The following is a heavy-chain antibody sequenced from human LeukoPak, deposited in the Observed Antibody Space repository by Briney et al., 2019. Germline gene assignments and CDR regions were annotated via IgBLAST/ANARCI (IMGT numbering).Heavy chain of an antibody. D-gene: IGHD3-16*02. CDR2: INSDGSAT. V-gene: IGHV3-74*01. CDR1: GFTFSDYY. Sequence: PGGSLRLSCAASGFTFSDYYMSWIRQAPGKGLVWVSRINSDGSATAYADSVKGRFTISRDNAENTLYLQMNSLRAEDTAVYYCARGTAGYHSSYFDYWGQGTLVTVSS. CDR3: ARGTAGYHSSYFDY. J-gene: IGHJ4*02.